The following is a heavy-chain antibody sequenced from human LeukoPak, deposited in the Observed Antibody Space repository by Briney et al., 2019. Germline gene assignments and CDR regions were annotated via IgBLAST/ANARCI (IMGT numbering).Heavy chain of an antibody. J-gene: IGHJ4*02. CDR3: ARSTGSTMFIDY. CDR1: GYSISSGYY. D-gene: IGHD3-10*02. CDR2: IYHSGST. Sequence: SETLSLTCAVSGYSISSGYYWGWIRQPPGKGLEWIGSIYHSGSTYYNPSLKSRVAISVDTSKNQFSLKLSSVTAADTAVYYCARSTGSTMFIDYWGQGTLVTVSS. V-gene: IGHV4-38-2*01.